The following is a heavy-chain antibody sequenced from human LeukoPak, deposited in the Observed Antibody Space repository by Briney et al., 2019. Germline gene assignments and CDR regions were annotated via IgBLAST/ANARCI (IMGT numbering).Heavy chain of an antibody. CDR2: ISAYNGNT. CDR3: ARASITMVRGVLGP. CDR1: GYTFTSYG. J-gene: IGHJ5*02. V-gene: IGHV1-18*04. D-gene: IGHD3-10*01. Sequence: GASVKVSCKASGYTFTSYGIGWVRQAPGQGLEWMGWISAYNGNTNYAQKLQGRVTMTTDTSTSTAYMELRSLRSDDTAVYYCARASITMVRGVLGPWGQGTLVTVSS.